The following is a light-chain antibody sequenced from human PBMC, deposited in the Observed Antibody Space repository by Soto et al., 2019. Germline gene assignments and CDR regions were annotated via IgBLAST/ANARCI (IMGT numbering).Light chain of an antibody. CDR1: QSISTW. CDR2: KAS. CDR3: QQYNSYPS. J-gene: IGKJ1*01. V-gene: IGKV1-5*03. Sequence: DIQMTQSPSTLSASVGDRVTITCRASQSISTWLAWYQQKPGKVPKLLIYKASSLESGVPLRFSGSGSGTEFPLTISSLQPDDFATYYCQQYNSYPSFGQGTKVEIK.